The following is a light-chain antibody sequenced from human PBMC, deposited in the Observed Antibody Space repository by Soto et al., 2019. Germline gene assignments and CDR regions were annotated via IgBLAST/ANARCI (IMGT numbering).Light chain of an antibody. CDR3: QQYGSSPS. V-gene: IGKV3D-20*01. CDR2: DAS. J-gene: IGKJ4*01. CDR1: QSVTTTY. Sequence: EIVLTQSPATLSLSPGEGATLSSGASQSVTTTYLAWYQQNPGLAPSLLIYDASSRATAISDRFSGSGSGTDFTLTISRLEPEDFAVYYCQQYGSSPSFGGGTKVEIK.